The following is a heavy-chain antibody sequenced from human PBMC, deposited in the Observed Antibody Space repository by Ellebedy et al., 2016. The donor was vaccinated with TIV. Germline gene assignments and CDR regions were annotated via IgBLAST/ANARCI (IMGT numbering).Heavy chain of an antibody. Sequence: GGSLRLSXAASGFTFSSYSMNWVRQAPGKGLEWVSAISGSGGSTYYADSVKGRFTISRDNSKNTLYLQMNSLRAEDTAVYYCAREYYYDSSGYYYVGSEAPDYWGQGTLVTVSS. CDR2: ISGSGGST. J-gene: IGHJ4*02. D-gene: IGHD3-22*01. CDR1: GFTFSSYS. CDR3: AREYYYDSSGYYYVGSEAPDY. V-gene: IGHV3-23*01.